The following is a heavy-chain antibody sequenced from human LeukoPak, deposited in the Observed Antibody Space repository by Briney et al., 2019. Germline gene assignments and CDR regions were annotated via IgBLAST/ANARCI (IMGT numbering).Heavy chain of an antibody. Sequence: GGSLRLSCAASGLTFSSYWMTWVRQAPGKGLEWVATIKYDGSETYYVDSVRGRFSISRDNAKNSLHLQMNSLRAEDTAVYYCARDSTLSNYWGQGTLVTVSS. J-gene: IGHJ4*02. CDR2: IKYDGSET. CDR1: GLTFSSYW. V-gene: IGHV3-7*04. CDR3: ARDSTLSNY. D-gene: IGHD3-16*01.